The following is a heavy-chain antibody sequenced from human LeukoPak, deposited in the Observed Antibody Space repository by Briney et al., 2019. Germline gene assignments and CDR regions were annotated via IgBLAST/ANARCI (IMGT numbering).Heavy chain of an antibody. CDR2: IRYDGSNK. J-gene: IGHJ3*02. CDR1: GFTFSGSS. D-gene: IGHD2-15*01. CDR3: ARERVARFLTDAFDI. Sequence: GGSLKLSCAASGFTFSGSSMHWVRQAPGKGLEWVAFIRYDGSNKDYTGSVKGRFTISRDNSKSTLYLQMNSLRAEDTAVYYCARERVARFLTDAFDIWGQGTMVTVSS. V-gene: IGHV3-30*02.